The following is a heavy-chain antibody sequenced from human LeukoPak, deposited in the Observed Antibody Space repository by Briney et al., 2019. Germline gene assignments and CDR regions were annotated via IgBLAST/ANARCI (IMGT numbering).Heavy chain of an antibody. CDR2: IYYSGST. J-gene: IGHJ5*02. Sequence: SETLSLTCTVSGGSISGYYWSWIRQPPGKGLEWIGYIYYSGSTNYNPSLKSRVTISVDTSKNQFSLKLSSVTAADTAVYYCARDPSGWYSWFDPWGQGTLVTVSS. CDR1: GGSISGYY. V-gene: IGHV4-59*01. CDR3: ARDPSGWYSWFDP. D-gene: IGHD6-19*01.